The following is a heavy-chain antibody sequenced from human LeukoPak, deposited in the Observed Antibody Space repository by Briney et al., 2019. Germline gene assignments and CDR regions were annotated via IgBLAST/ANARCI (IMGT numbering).Heavy chain of an antibody. CDR3: ANGYYYGSGSYYKEAFDI. Sequence: PGGSLRLSCAASGFTFGNYGMHWIRQAPAKGLEWVVVISYDGSNKYYADSVKGRFTISRDNSKNTLYLQMNSLRAEDTAVYYCANGYYYGSGSYYKEAFDIWGQGTMVTVSS. J-gene: IGHJ3*02. D-gene: IGHD3-10*01. CDR2: ISYDGSNK. CDR1: GFTFGNYG. V-gene: IGHV3-30*18.